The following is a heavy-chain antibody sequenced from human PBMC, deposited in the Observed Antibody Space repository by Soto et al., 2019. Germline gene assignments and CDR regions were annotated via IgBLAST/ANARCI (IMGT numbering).Heavy chain of an antibody. CDR2: ITWTSSFI. CDR3: ASRYCTNGVCPFDY. D-gene: IGHD2-8*01. CDR1: GFTFSSYS. V-gene: IGHV3-21*01. Sequence: PGGSLRLSCAASGFTFSSYSMSWVRQAPGKGLEWVSSITWTSSFIYYADSVEGRFTISRDNAKNSLYLQMNSLRVEDTAVYYCASRYCTNGVCPFDYWGRGTLVTVSS. J-gene: IGHJ4*02.